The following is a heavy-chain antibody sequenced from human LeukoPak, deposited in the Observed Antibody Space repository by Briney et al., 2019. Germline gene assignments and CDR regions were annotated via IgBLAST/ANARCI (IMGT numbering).Heavy chain of an antibody. Sequence: ASVKVSCKASGGTFSSYAISWVRQAPGQGLEWMGGIVPIFGTANYAQKFQGRVTITADESTSTAYMELSSLRSEDTAVYYCARDMIVPRYYFDYWGQGTLVTVS. V-gene: IGHV1-69*01. CDR2: IVPIFGTA. CDR3: ARDMIVPRYYFDY. D-gene: IGHD3-22*01. J-gene: IGHJ4*02. CDR1: GGTFSSYA.